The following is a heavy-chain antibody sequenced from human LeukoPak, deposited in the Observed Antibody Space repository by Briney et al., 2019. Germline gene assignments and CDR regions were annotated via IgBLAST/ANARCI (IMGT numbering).Heavy chain of an antibody. Sequence: ASVKVSCKASGYTFTGYYMHWVRQAPGRGLEWMGWINPNSGGTNYAQKFQGRVTMTRDTSISTAYMELSRLRSDDTAVYYCARVPAAIYNWFDPWGQGTLVTVSS. CDR1: GYTFTGYY. CDR2: INPNSGGT. D-gene: IGHD2-2*01. J-gene: IGHJ5*02. V-gene: IGHV1-2*02. CDR3: ARVPAAIYNWFDP.